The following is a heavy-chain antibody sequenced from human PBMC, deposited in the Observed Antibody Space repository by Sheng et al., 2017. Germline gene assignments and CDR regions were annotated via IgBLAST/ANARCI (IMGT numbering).Heavy chain of an antibody. CDR2: IYYSGST. V-gene: IGHV4-59*01. D-gene: IGHD5-12*01. Sequence: QVQLQESGPGLVKPSETLSLTCTVSGGSISSYYWSWIRQPPGKGLEWIGYIYYSGSTNYNPSLKSRVTISVDTSKNQFSLKLSSVTAADTAVYYCARVLRETRVYSGYDLYYFDYWGREPWSPSPQ. CDR1: GGSISSYY. CDR3: ARVLRETRVYSGYDLYYFDY. J-gene: IGHJ4*02.